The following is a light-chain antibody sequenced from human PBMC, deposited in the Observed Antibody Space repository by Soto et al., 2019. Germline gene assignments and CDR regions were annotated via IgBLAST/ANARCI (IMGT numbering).Light chain of an antibody. Sequence: QSALTQSASVSGSPGQSITISCTGTSSDVGGYNYVSWYQQHPGKAPKLMIYDVSNRPSGVSNRFSGSKSGNTASLTISGLQAEDEANYYCSSYTSSVSVVFGGGTKLTV. V-gene: IGLV2-14*01. J-gene: IGLJ2*01. CDR1: SSDVGGYNY. CDR2: DVS. CDR3: SSYTSSVSVV.